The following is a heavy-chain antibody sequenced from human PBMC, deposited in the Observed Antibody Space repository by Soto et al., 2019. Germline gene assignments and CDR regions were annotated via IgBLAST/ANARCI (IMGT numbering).Heavy chain of an antibody. CDR2: IYWADDK. Sequence: SGPTLVNPTQTLTLTCTVSGISLSTTGVGVAWIRQPPGKALEWLAVIYWADDKEYSPSLKNRLTITKDTSKNQVVLMMTNMDPVDTATYYCAHRRGAYYFDFWGLGTLVTVSS. V-gene: IGHV2-5*02. CDR3: AHRRGAYYFDF. J-gene: IGHJ4*02. D-gene: IGHD1-26*01. CDR1: GISLSTTGVG.